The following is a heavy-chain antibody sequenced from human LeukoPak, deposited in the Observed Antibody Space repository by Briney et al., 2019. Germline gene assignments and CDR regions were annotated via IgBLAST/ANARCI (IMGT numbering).Heavy chain of an antibody. D-gene: IGHD3-22*01. Sequence: GASVKVSCKSSGYTFTGYYMHWVRQAPGQGLEWMGRINPNSGGTNYAQKFQGRVTMTRDTPISTAYMELSRLRSDDTAVYYCARGYYDSSGYYSVDYWGQGTLVTVSS. CDR3: ARGYYDSSGYYSVDY. CDR1: GYTFTGYY. J-gene: IGHJ4*02. V-gene: IGHV1-2*06. CDR2: INPNSGGT.